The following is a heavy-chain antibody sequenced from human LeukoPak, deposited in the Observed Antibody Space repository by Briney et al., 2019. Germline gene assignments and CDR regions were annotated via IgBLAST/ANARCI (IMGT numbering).Heavy chain of an antibody. V-gene: IGHV4-59*01. CDR2: IYYSGST. CDR3: ARLAPPYYAPVYYYMDV. D-gene: IGHD3-3*01. CDR1: GGSTSSYY. J-gene: IGHJ6*03. Sequence: SSETLSLTCTVSGGSTSSYYWSWIRQPPGKGLEWIGYIYYSGSTNYNPSLKSRVTISVDTSKNQFSLKLSSVTAADTAVYYCARLAPPYYAPVYYYMDVWGKGTTVTVSS.